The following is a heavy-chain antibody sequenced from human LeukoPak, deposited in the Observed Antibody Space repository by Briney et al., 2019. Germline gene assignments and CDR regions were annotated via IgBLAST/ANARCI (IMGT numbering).Heavy chain of an antibody. J-gene: IGHJ4*02. CDR2: ISNDGSYK. V-gene: IGHV3-30*04. CDR1: GSTFSGYA. CDR3: ARAPGITVADGKLFFDY. Sequence: GGSLRLSCAASGSTFSGYAMHWVRQAPGKGLEWVAVISNDGSYKFYADSVKGRFTISRDNSKNTLFLQMNSLRAEDTAVYYCARAPGITVADGKLFFDYWGQGTLVTVSS. D-gene: IGHD6-19*01.